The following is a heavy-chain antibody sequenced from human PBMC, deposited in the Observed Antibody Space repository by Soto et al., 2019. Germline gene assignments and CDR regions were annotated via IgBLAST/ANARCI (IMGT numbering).Heavy chain of an antibody. CDR2: VIPMVGMS. CDR1: GGTFNFYS. Sequence: QVQLVQSGAEVKKPRSSVKVSCTASGGTFNFYSISWVRQAPGQGLEWVGRVIPMVGMSEYAQKFQGRVTSTADKSTSTAYMNLRSLRSEDTAVYYCATNYGSGSAHFDYWGQGTLVTVSS. D-gene: IGHD3-10*01. V-gene: IGHV1-69*02. CDR3: ATNYGSGSAHFDY. J-gene: IGHJ4*02.